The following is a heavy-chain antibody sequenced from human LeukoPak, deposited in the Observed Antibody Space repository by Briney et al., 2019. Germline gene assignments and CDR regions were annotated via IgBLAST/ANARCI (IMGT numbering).Heavy chain of an antibody. D-gene: IGHD3-10*01. V-gene: IGHV3-33*01. CDR2: IWYDGSIE. Sequence: PGRSLRLSCAASGFTFSAYGMHWVRQAPGEGLEWVAVIWYDGSIEYYADSVKGRFTISRDNSKNTLYLQMNSLRAEDTGVYYCARAVGPYDYWGQGTLVTVSS. CDR1: GFTFSAYG. J-gene: IGHJ4*02. CDR3: ARAVGPYDY.